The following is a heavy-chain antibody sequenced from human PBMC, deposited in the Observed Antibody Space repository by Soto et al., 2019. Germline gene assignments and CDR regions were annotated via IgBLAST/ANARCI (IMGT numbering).Heavy chain of an antibody. CDR1: GGTFSSYA. CDR3: ARDDCSSTSCYDDYYYYYGMDV. Sequence: QVQLVQSGAEVKKPGSSVKVSCKASGGTFSSYAISWVRQAPGQGLEWMGGIIPIFGTANYAQKFQGRDTITEDESTSTAYMELSSLRSEDTAVYYCARDDCSSTSCYDDYYYYYGMDVWGQGTTVTVSS. D-gene: IGHD2-2*01. J-gene: IGHJ6*02. V-gene: IGHV1-69*01. CDR2: IIPIFGTA.